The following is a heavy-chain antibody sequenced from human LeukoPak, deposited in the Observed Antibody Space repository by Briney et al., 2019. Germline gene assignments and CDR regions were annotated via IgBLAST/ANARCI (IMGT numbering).Heavy chain of an antibody. CDR3: ARGGSRVTTAGTMDA. D-gene: IGHD1-14*01. Sequence: GGSLRLSCAASGIRFSSYWMNWVRQSPGKGLEWVANIKQDGNDKYYMDSVKGRFTISRDNANNLLYLEMNSLRAEDTAIYYCARGGSRVTTAGTMDAWGLGTTVTVFS. CDR2: IKQDGNDK. CDR1: GIRFSSYW. J-gene: IGHJ6*04. V-gene: IGHV3-7*03.